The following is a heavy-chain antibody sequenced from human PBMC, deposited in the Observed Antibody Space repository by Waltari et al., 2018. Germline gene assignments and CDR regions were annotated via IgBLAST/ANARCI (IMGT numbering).Heavy chain of an antibody. J-gene: IGHJ1*01. D-gene: IGHD1-26*01. CDR3: SYSGSYKHFQD. CDR1: GFTFSDHY. V-gene: IGHV3-72*01. CDR2: VREKANRYTT. Sequence: EVQLVESGGGLVQPGGSLRLSCAASGFTFSDHYMDWVRQAPGKGLEWVGRVREKANRYTTEYAASVKGRFTISRDDLKNSLFLQMNSLKTEDTAVYYCSYSGSYKHFQDWGQGTLVTVSS.